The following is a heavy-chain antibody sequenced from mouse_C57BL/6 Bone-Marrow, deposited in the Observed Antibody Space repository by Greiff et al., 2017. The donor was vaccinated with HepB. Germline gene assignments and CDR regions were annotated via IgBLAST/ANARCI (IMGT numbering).Heavy chain of an antibody. V-gene: IGHV1-55*01. Sequence: VQLQQPGAELVKPGASVKMSCKASGYTFTSYWITWVKQRPGQGLEWIGDIYPGSGSTNYNEKFKSKATLTVDTSSSTAYMQLSSLTSEDSAVYYCARRDYGSSYFAYWGQGTLVTVSA. J-gene: IGHJ3*01. CDR2: IYPGSGST. D-gene: IGHD1-1*01. CDR1: GYTFTSYW. CDR3: ARRDYGSSYFAY.